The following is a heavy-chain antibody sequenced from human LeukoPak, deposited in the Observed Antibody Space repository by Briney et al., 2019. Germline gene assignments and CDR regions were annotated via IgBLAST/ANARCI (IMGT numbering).Heavy chain of an antibody. CDR1: VYTFTIYD. V-gene: IGHV1-8*01. J-gene: IGHJ6*03. CDR3: ARVKYYYYMDV. Sequence: ASVTVSFKSSVYTFTIYDINWVRQATGQGLEWMGWMNPNSGNTGYAQRFQGRVTMTTNTSISTAYMEPSSLRSEDTAVYYCARVKYYYYMDVWGKGTTVTVSS. CDR2: MNPNSGNT.